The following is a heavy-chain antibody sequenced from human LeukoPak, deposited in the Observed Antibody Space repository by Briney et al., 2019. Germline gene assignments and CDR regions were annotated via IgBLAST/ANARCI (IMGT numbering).Heavy chain of an antibody. D-gene: IGHD3-9*01. Sequence: SGPTLVNPTQTLTLTCTFSGFSLTTSGVGVGWIRQPPGKALEWLALIYWNDDKHYSPSLSSRLTITKGTFKNQVVLTMTNMDPVDTATYYCVEGHYDVLTAYSTPFYSWGQGTLVTVSS. V-gene: IGHV2-5*01. CDR1: GFSLTTSGVG. CDR3: VEGHYDVLTAYSTPFYS. J-gene: IGHJ5*01. CDR2: IYWNDDK.